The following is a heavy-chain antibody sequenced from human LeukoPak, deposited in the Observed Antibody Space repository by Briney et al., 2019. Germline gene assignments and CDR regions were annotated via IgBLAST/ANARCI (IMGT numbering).Heavy chain of an antibody. CDR1: GGSISSYY. CDR3: ARDLTVVRGVSYYYYGMDV. J-gene: IGHJ6*02. CDR2: IYYSGST. Sequence: SETLSLTCTVSGGSISSYYWSWIRQPPGKGLEWIGYIYYSGSTNYNPSLKSRVTISVDTSKNQFSLKLSSVTAADTAVYYCARDLTVVRGVSYYYYGMDVWAKGPRSPSP. V-gene: IGHV4-59*01. D-gene: IGHD3-10*01.